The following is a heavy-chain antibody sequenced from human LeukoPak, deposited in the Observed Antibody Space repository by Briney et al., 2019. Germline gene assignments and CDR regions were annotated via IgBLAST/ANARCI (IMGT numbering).Heavy chain of an antibody. CDR1: GGSISSGGYY. J-gene: IGHJ6*02. D-gene: IGHD3-3*01. CDR2: IYYSGST. Sequence: PSETPSLTCTVSGGSISSGGYYWSWIRQHPGQGLEWIGYIYYSGSTYYNPSLKSRVTISVDTSKNQFSLKLSSVTAADTAVYYCARESKGTIFGVVIPVFGMDVWGQGTTVTVSS. V-gene: IGHV4-31*03. CDR3: ARESKGTIFGVVIPVFGMDV.